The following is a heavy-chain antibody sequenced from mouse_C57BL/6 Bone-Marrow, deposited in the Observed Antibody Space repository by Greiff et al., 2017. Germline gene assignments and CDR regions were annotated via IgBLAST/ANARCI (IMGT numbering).Heavy chain of an antibody. J-gene: IGHJ2*01. Sequence: QVQLQQPGAELVMPGASVKLSCKASGYTFTSYWMHWVKQRPGQGLEWIGKIDPSDSNTNYNQKFKSKSTLTVDKSSSTAYMQLSSLTYEDSAVYFCAKEGGTVGDCWGQGTT. D-gene: IGHD1-1*01. CDR3: AKEGGTVGDC. V-gene: IGHV1-69*01. CDR1: GYTFTSYW. CDR2: IDPSDSNT.